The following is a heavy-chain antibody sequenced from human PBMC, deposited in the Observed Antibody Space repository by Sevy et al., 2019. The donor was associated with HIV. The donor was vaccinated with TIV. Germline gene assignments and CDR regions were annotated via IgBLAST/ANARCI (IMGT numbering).Heavy chain of an antibody. D-gene: IGHD3-22*01. J-gene: IGHJ4*02. CDR3: AIAREYCSDNSGYFDY. CDR1: GYTLTELS. Sequence: ASVNVSCKVSGYTLTELSMHWVRQAPGKGLEWMGRFDPEDGEIIYAQKFQGRVTMTEDTSTDTAYIELSSLRSEDTAVYYCAIAREYCSDNSGYFDYWGQGTLVTVSS. CDR2: FDPEDGEI. V-gene: IGHV1-24*01.